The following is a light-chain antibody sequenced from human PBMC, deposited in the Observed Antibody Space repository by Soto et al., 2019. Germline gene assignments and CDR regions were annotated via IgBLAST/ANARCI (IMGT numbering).Light chain of an antibody. CDR2: SAS. Sequence: IQLTQSPSSLSASVGDRVTITCRASQGIRDDLAWYQQKPGKAPKLLIYSASSLPSGVPSRLSGSGSGTDFTLTISSLQPEDFATYYCQQSYSTPQTFGQGTKVDIK. CDR1: QGIRDD. V-gene: IGKV1-39*01. CDR3: QQSYSTPQT. J-gene: IGKJ1*01.